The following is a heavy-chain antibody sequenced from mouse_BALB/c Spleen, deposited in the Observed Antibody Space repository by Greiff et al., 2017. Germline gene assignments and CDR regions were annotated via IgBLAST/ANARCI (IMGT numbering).Heavy chain of an antibody. D-gene: IGHD4-1*01. CDR2: ISYSGST. CDR3: ARSWEYYFDY. V-gene: IGHV3-2*02. Sequence: VQLQQSGPGLVKPSQSLSLTCTVTGYSITSDYVWNWIRQFPGNKLEWMGYISYSGSTSYNPSLKSRISITRDTSKNQFFLQLNSVTTEDTATCYCARSWEYYFDYWGQGTTLTVSS. CDR1: GYSITSDYV. J-gene: IGHJ2*01.